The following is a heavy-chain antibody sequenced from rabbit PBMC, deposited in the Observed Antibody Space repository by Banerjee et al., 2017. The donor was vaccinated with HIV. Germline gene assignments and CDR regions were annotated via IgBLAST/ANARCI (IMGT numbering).Heavy chain of an antibody. CDR3: ARAGGFENYFNL. J-gene: IGHJ4*01. Sequence: QEQLVESGGGLVQPGGSLKLSCKASGFDFSNNYYMCWVRQAPGKGLEWIGCIVAGSSGTTYYASWAKGRFTISKTSSTTVTLQMTSLTAADTATYFCARAGGFENYFNLWGQGTLVTVS. V-gene: IGHV1S45*01. D-gene: IGHD1-1*01. CDR1: GFDFSNNYY. CDR2: IVAGSSGTT.